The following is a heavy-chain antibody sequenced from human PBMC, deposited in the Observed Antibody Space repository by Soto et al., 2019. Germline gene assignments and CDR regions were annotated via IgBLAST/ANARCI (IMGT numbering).Heavy chain of an antibody. Sequence: EVQLVESGGGLVKPGGSLRVSCTASGFTFSSYTMSWVRQAPGKGLEWVSSINSRGTYMVYADSVKGRCTISRDNAKNSVYLQLSSLRAEGSAVYCCRREDYDAWGQGTLVTVSS. CDR2: INSRGTYM. V-gene: IGHV3-21*01. D-gene: IGHD1-26*01. J-gene: IGHJ5*02. CDR3: RREDYDA. CDR1: GFTFSSYT.